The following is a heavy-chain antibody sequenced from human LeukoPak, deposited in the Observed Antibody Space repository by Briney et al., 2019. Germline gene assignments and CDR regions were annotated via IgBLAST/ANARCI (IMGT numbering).Heavy chain of an antibody. V-gene: IGHV5-51*01. D-gene: IGHD3-22*01. J-gene: IGHJ4*02. CDR2: IYPGDSDT. CDR3: ARRDDSKAFDY. Sequence: GESLKISCKGSGYSFTNVWIGWVRQMPGKGLEWMGLIYPGDSDTRYSPSFQGQVTISADKSINTAYLQWSSLKASDTAMYYCARRDDSKAFDYWGQGTLVTVSS. CDR1: GYSFTNVW.